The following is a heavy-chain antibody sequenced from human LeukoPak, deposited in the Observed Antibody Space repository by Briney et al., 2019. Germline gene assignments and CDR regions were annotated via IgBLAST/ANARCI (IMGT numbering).Heavy chain of an antibody. CDR2: IYYSGST. Sequence: PSETLSLTCTVSGGSISSSSYYWGWIRQPPGKGLEWIRSIYYSGSTYYNPSLKSRVTISVDTSKNQFSLKLSSVTAADTAVYYCARQVLLWFGELSSGDADYWGQGTLVTVSS. J-gene: IGHJ4*02. CDR1: GGSISSSSYY. CDR3: ARQVLLWFGELSSGDADY. V-gene: IGHV4-39*01. D-gene: IGHD3-10*01.